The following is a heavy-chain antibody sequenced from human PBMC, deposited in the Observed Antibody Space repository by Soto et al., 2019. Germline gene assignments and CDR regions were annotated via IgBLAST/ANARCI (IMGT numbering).Heavy chain of an antibody. CDR3: ARDYYDSSGYYSYFQH. CDR1: GGSISSFY. D-gene: IGHD3-22*01. V-gene: IGHV4-59*01. Sequence: QVQLQESGPGLVKPSETLSLTCTVSGGSISSFYWSWIRQPPGKGLEWIGYIYYSGSTNYNPSLKSRVTISVDTSKNQFSLKLSSVTAADTAVYYCARDYYDSSGYYSYFQHWGQGTLVTVSS. J-gene: IGHJ1*01. CDR2: IYYSGST.